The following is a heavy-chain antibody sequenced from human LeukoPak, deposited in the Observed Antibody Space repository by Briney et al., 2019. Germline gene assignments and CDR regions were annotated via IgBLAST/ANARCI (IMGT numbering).Heavy chain of an antibody. V-gene: IGHV3-21*04. J-gene: IGHJ4*02. CDR2: ISGSSTYI. CDR3: ARVWELSFDY. Sequence: GGSLRLSCAASGFIFSSYSINWVRQAPGEGLEWLSSISGSSTYIYYSDSVKGRFTISRDNSKNTLYLQMNSLRAEDTAVYYCARVWELSFDYWGQGTLVTVSS. CDR1: GFIFSSYS. D-gene: IGHD1-26*01.